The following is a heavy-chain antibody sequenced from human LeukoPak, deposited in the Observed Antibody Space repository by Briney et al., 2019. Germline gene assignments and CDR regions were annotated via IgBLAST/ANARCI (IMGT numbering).Heavy chain of an antibody. V-gene: IGHV3-15*01. J-gene: IGHJ4*02. CDR3: TTSGIVAKNFDY. Sequence: MXWXRXAPXXXLEWVGRIKSKTDGGTTDYAAPVKGRFTISRDDSKNTLYLQMSSLKTEDTAVYYCTTSGIVAKNFDYWGQGTLVTVSS. D-gene: IGHD5-12*01. CDR2: IKSKTDGGTT.